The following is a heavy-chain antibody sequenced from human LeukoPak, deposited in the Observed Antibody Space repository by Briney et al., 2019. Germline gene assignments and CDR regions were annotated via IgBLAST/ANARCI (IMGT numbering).Heavy chain of an antibody. D-gene: IGHD4-23*01. J-gene: IGHJ4*02. Sequence: GGSLRLSCAASGFTFSTYSMNWVRQAPGKGLEWVSLIYSSGSTYYADSVKGRFTISRDNSKNTLYLQVNSLRAEDTAVYYCARKGDGGRSFDYWGRGTLVTVSS. CDR1: GFTFSTYS. V-gene: IGHV3-53*01. CDR3: ARKGDGGRSFDY. CDR2: IYSSGST.